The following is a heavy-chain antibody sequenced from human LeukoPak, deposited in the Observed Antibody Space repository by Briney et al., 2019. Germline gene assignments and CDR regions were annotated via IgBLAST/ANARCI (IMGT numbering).Heavy chain of an antibody. CDR3: ARDPGDIVVVVAALDY. V-gene: IGHV1-18*01. CDR2: ISAYNGDT. Sequence: ASVKVSCTASGYTFTNYGINWVRQAPGQGLEWMGWISAYNGDTKYAQKFQGRVTMTTDTSTSTAYMELRSLRSDDTAVYYCARDPGDIVVVVAALDYWGQGTLVTVSS. CDR1: GYTFTNYG. D-gene: IGHD2-15*01. J-gene: IGHJ4*02.